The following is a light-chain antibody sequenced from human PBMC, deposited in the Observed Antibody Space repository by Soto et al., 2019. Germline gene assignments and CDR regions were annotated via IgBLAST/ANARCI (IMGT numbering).Light chain of an antibody. V-gene: IGKV1-27*01. J-gene: IGKJ4*01. Sequence: DIQMTQSPSSLSASVGDRVTITCRASQGISNYLAWYQQKPGKVPKVLIYAASTLQLGVPPRFSGSGSGTDFTLTISSLLPEDVATYYCQKYNSAPLTFGGGTKVEIK. CDR2: AAS. CDR1: QGISNY. CDR3: QKYNSAPLT.